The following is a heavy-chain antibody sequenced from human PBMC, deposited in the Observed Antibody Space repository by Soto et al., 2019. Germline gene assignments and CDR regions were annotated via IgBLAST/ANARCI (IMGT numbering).Heavy chain of an antibody. CDR1: GGSISSGGYY. CDR2: IYYSGST. V-gene: IGHV4-31*03. Sequence: QVQLQESGPGLVKPSQTLSLTCTVSGGSISSGGYYWSWIRQHPGKGLEWIGYIYYSGSTYYNPSFKSRVTISVDTSKNQCALKLSSVTAADTAVYYCARVPPMAAAGTDWFDPWGQGTLVTVSS. J-gene: IGHJ5*02. CDR3: ARVPPMAAAGTDWFDP. D-gene: IGHD6-13*01.